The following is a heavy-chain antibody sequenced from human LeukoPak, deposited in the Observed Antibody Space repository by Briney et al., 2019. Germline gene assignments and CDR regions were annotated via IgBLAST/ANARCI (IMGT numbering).Heavy chain of an antibody. J-gene: IGHJ6*03. V-gene: IGHV1-69*06. D-gene: IGHD2-2*01. CDR3: ARSFCSSTSCYGASYYYYYMDV. CDR2: IIPIFGTA. CDR1: GGTFSSYA. Sequence: SVKVSCKASGGTFSSYAISWVRQAPGQGLGWMGRIIPIFGTANYAQKVQGRVTITADKATSTAYMELSSLRSEDTAVYYCARSFCSSTSCYGASYYYYYMDVWGKGTTVTVFS.